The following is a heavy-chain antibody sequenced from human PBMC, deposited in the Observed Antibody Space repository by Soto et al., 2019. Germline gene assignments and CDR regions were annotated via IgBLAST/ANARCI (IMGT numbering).Heavy chain of an antibody. D-gene: IGHD5-12*01. Sequence: QVQLLESGGGVVQPGGSLRLSCVESGLTFSGLGMKFSSYGMEWVRQAPGKGLEWVALIGGTGSKEEYADSVKGRFTISRDNSKNTVYLQMSSLRVEDTGVYYCARYRMQYSDYEPSRDWGPGTLVTVSS. V-gene: IGHV3-33*01. CDR1: GLTFSGLGMKFSSYG. CDR2: IGGTGSKE. J-gene: IGHJ4*02. CDR3: ARYRMQYSDYEPSRD.